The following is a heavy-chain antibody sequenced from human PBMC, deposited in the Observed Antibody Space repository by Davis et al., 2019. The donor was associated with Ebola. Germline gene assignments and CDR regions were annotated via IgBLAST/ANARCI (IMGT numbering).Heavy chain of an antibody. D-gene: IGHD3-3*01. Sequence: GESLKISCAASGFTFSNAWMSWVRQAPGKGLEWVGRIKSKTDGGTTDYAAPVKGRFTISRDDSKNTLYLQMNSLRAEDTAVYYCTTSFGRYYYYGMDVWGQGTTVTVSS. CDR3: TTSFGRYYYYGMDV. CDR2: IKSKTDGGTT. CDR1: GFTFSNAW. J-gene: IGHJ6*02. V-gene: IGHV3-15*01.